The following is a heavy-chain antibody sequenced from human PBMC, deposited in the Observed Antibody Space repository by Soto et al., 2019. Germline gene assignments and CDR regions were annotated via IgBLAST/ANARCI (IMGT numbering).Heavy chain of an antibody. Sequence: GGSLRLSCAASGFTFSSYAMHWVRQAPGKGLEYVSAISSNGGSTYYANSVKGRFTISRDNSKNTLYLQMGSLRAEDMAVYYCARGEPGYSSSWDYFDYWGQGTLVTVSS. V-gene: IGHV3-64*01. CDR3: ARGEPGYSSSWDYFDY. D-gene: IGHD6-13*01. CDR2: ISSNGGST. CDR1: GFTFSSYA. J-gene: IGHJ4*02.